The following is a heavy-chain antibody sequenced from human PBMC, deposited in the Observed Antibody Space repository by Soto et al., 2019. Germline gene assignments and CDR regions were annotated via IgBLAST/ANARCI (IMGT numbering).Heavy chain of an antibody. CDR3: ARESGVTAASDFDY. V-gene: IGHV3-30-3*01. J-gene: IGHJ4*02. D-gene: IGHD6-13*01. CDR2: ISYDGSNK. Sequence: QVQLVESGGGVVQPGRSLRLSCAASGFTFSSYAMHWVRQAPGKGLEWVTFISYDGSNKYCADSVKGRFTISRDNSKNTLYLQMNSLRAEDTAVYYCARESGVTAASDFDYWGQGTLVTVSS. CDR1: GFTFSSYA.